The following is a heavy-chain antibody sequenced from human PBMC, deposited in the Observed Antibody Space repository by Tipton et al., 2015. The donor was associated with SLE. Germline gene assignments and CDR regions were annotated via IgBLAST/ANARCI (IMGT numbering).Heavy chain of an antibody. CDR1: GFTFWKYS. V-gene: IGHV3-23*03. Sequence: SLRLSCAASGFTFWKYSLSWVRQAPGKGLEWVSFILSRETTYYSDSVKDRFIISRDNSKNTLFLQLQNLRPEDTAVYYCTRWREAYGDIPIFDYWGQGTRVTVSS. D-gene: IGHD4-17*01. J-gene: IGHJ4*02. CDR3: TRWREAYGDIPIFDY. CDR2: ILSRETT.